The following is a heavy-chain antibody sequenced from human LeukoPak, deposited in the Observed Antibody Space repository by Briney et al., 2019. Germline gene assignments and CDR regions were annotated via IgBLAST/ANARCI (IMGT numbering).Heavy chain of an antibody. Sequence: PSETLSLTCTVSGGSISSYYWSWIRQPPGKGLEWIGYIYYSGSTNYNPSLKSRVTISVDTSKNQFSLKLSSVTAADTAVYYCARVRSSWEVDYWGQGTLVTVSS. V-gene: IGHV4-59*12. J-gene: IGHJ4*02. CDR3: ARVRSSWEVDY. D-gene: IGHD6-13*01. CDR2: IYYSGST. CDR1: GGSISSYY.